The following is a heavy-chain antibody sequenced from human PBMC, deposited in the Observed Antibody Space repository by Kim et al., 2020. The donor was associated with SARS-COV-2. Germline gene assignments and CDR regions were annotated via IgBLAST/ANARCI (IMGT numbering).Heavy chain of an antibody. V-gene: IGHV3-30-3*01. J-gene: IGHJ3*02. Sequence: GGSLRLSCAASGFTFSIYSVEWVRRAPGKGLEWVATISYDGSEKYYADSVKGRFTISRDNSENTLSLQMNSLRTEDTAVYYCARKRGSGIYNACDIWGQGTMVTVSS. CDR1: GFTFSIYS. D-gene: IGHD3-10*01. CDR2: ISYDGSEK. CDR3: ARKRGSGIYNACDI.